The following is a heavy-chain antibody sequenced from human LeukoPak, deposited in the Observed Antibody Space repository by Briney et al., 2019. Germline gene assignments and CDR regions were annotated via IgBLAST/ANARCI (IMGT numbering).Heavy chain of an antibody. CDR1: GGSFSGYY. J-gene: IGHJ6*03. D-gene: IGHD3-10*01. CDR3: ARGSLKTYYYGSGSYYYYYYMDV. CDR2: INHSGSS. Sequence: SETLSLTCAVYGGSFSGYYWSWISQPPGKGLEWIGEINHSGSSNYNPSLKSRVTISVDTSKNQFSLKLSSVTAADTAVYYCARGSLKTYYYGSGSYYYYYYMDVWGKGTTVTVSS. V-gene: IGHV4-34*01.